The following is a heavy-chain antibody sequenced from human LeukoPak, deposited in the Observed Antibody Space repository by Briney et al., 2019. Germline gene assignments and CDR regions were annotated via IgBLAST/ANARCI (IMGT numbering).Heavy chain of an antibody. CDR3: AREDCSSTSCSYFDY. CDR1: GFTFSSYA. CDR2: ISYDGSNK. Sequence: PGGSLRLSCAASGFTFSSYAMHWVRQAPGKGLEWVAVISYDGSNKYYADSVKGRFTISRDNSKNTLYLQMNSLRAEDTAVYYCAREDCSSTSCSYFDYWGQGTLVTVSS. J-gene: IGHJ4*02. D-gene: IGHD2-2*01. V-gene: IGHV3-30-3*01.